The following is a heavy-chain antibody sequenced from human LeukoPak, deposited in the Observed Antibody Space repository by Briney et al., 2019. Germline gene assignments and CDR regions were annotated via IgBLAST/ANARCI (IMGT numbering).Heavy chain of an antibody. J-gene: IGHJ4*02. CDR1: SGSISGYY. CDR3: ARHVLTAGAIE. D-gene: IGHD1-26*01. V-gene: IGHV4-59*08. CDR2: IYYSETT. Sequence: SETLSLTCTVSSGSISGYYWSWIRQPPGKGLEWIAYIYYSETTNYNPSLNSRVTISLDTSKRQFSLKLSSVTAADTAVYYCARHVLTAGAIEWGQGTLVAVSS.